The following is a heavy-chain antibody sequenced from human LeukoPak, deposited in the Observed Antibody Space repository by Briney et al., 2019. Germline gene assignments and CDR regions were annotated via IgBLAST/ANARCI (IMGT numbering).Heavy chain of an antibody. D-gene: IGHD6-13*01. V-gene: IGHV4-39*07. CDR3: ARSQPRYDSSSWYWFDP. CDR2: IYYSGST. J-gene: IGHJ5*02. CDR1: GGSISSGSYY. Sequence: SETLSLTCTVSGGSISSGSYYWGWIRQPPGKGLEWIGSIYYSGSTYYNPPLKSRVTISVDTSKNQFSLKLSSVTAADTAVYYCARSQPRYDSSSWYWFDPWGQGTLVTVSS.